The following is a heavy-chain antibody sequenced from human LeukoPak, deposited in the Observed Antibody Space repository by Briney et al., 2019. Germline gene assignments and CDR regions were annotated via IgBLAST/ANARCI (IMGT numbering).Heavy chain of an antibody. CDR3: VIFYETY. V-gene: IGHV3-64D*06. CDR2: ISINGGST. Sequence: GGSLRLSCSASGFTFSGSAMNWVRQAPGKGLEDVSGISINGGSTYYADSVKGRFTISRDNAKNTVYLQMNSLRAEDTAVYYCVIFYETYWGRGTLVTVSS. J-gene: IGHJ4*02. D-gene: IGHD2/OR15-2a*01. CDR1: GFTFSGSA.